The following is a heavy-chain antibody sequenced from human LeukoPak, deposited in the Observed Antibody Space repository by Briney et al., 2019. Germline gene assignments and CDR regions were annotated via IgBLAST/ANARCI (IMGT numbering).Heavy chain of an antibody. CDR1: GFTFSSYW. V-gene: IGHV3-74*01. D-gene: IGHD3-3*01. Sequence: RTGGSLRLSCAASGFTFSSYWMHWVRQAPGKGLVWVSRINSDGSSTSYADSVKGRFTISRDNAKNTLYLQMNSLRAEDTAVYYCARITIFSDAFDIWGQGTMVTVSS. CDR3: ARITIFSDAFDI. CDR2: INSDGSST. J-gene: IGHJ3*02.